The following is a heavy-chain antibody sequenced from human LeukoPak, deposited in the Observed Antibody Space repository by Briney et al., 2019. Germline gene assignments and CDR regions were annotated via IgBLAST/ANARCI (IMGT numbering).Heavy chain of an antibody. CDR2: ISGSGGST. CDR1: GFTFSSYW. Sequence: GGSLRLSCVTSGFTFSSYWMSWVRQAPGKGLEWVSAISGSGGSTYYADSVKGRFTISRDNSKNTLYLQMNSLRAEDTAVYYCAKDRGSIRNPFDYWGQGTLVTVSS. J-gene: IGHJ4*02. V-gene: IGHV3-23*01. D-gene: IGHD1-14*01. CDR3: AKDRGSIRNPFDY.